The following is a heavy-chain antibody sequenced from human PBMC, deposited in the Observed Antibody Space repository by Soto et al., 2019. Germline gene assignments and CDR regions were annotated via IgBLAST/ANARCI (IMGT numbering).Heavy chain of an antibody. Sequence: EVQLLESGGGLVQPGGSLRLSCAASGFTCSSYAMSWVRQAPGKGLELVSAISGSGGSTYYADSVKGRFTISRDNSKNTMYLQMNSLSAEDTAVYYCAKDRCRSTSCSLPFVYLGQGTLVTVSS. J-gene: IGHJ4*02. V-gene: IGHV3-23*01. CDR3: AKDRCRSTSCSLPFVY. D-gene: IGHD2-2*01. CDR1: GFTCSSYA. CDR2: ISGSGGST.